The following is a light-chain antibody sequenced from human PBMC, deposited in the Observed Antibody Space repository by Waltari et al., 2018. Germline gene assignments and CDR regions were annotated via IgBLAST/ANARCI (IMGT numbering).Light chain of an antibody. CDR1: ESVINS. J-gene: IGKJ4*01. Sequence: EIVMTQSPATLSVSPGERATLSCRASESVINSLAWYQQRPGQAPRLLFYDASTRDTGIPARFSGSGSGTEFTLTISSLQSEDFAVYYCQQYKNWPPLTFGGGTKVEIK. V-gene: IGKV3-15*01. CDR2: DAS. CDR3: QQYKNWPPLT.